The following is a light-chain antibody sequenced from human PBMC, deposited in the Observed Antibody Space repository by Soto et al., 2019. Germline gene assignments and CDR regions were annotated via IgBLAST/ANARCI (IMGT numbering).Light chain of an antibody. J-gene: IGLJ3*02. CDR1: TSNLGSNF. CDR2: RNN. Sequence: QSVLTQPPSASGTPGQRVTISCSGSTSNLGSNFIYWYQQLPGAAPKLLISRNNQRPSGVPDRFSGSKSGTSASLAISGLRSEDEAGYHCAAWDDSLSGVVFGGGTKLTVL. CDR3: AAWDDSLSGVV. V-gene: IGLV1-47*01.